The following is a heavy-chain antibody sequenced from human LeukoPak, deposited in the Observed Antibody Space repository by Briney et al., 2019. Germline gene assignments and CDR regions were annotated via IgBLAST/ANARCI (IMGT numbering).Heavy chain of an antibody. Sequence: SVKVSCKTSGGTFSTYAISRVRQAPGQGLEWMGGIIPIFGTGNYAQKFQGRVTITADESTSTAYMELSSLRSEDTAVYYCARGLGDSSGYYYSDYWGQGTLVTVSS. CDR3: ARGLGDSSGYYYSDY. CDR2: IIPIFGTG. V-gene: IGHV1-69*13. J-gene: IGHJ4*02. CDR1: GGTFSTYA. D-gene: IGHD3-22*01.